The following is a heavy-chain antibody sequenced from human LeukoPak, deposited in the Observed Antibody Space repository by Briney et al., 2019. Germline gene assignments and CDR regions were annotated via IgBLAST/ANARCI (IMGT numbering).Heavy chain of an antibody. J-gene: IGHJ4*02. V-gene: IGHV3-7*01. D-gene: IGHD4-23*01. CDR1: GFPFSNYW. CDR2: MKEDGGGI. CDR3: ARDRGYSTFDY. Sequence: PGGSLRLSCAASGFPFSNYWMSWVRQAPGKWLEWVANMKEDGGGINYVDSVKGRFTISRDNAKNSLYLQMNSLRVDDTAVYYCARDRGYSTFDYWGQGTLVTVSS.